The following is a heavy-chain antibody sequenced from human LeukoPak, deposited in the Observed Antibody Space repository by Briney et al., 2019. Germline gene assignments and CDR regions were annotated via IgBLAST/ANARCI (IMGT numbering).Heavy chain of an antibody. CDR2: IKQDGSQK. Sequence: GGSLRLSCAASGFTFSSYWMSWVRQAPGKGLDWVANIKQDGSQKYYVDSVKGRFTISRDNAKNSLYLQMNSLRAEDTAVYYCARDPEDIFVVVAATRQLAPSGPRTLVTISS. D-gene: IGHD2-15*01. CDR1: GFTFSSYW. J-gene: IGHJ5*02. CDR3: ARDPEDIFVVVAATRQLAP. V-gene: IGHV3-7*01.